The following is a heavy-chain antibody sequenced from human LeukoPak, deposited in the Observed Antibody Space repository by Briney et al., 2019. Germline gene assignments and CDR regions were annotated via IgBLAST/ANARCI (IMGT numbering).Heavy chain of an antibody. D-gene: IGHD3-22*01. J-gene: IGHJ4*02. CDR2: IYYSGST. Sequence: SETLSLTCTVSGGSISSYYWSWIRQPPGKGLEWIGYIYYSGSTNYNPSLKSRVTISVDTSKNQFSLKLSTVTAADTAVYYCARGGYYYDSSGYYYGFFDYWGQGTLVTVSS. CDR1: GGSISSYY. CDR3: ARGGYYYDSSGYYYGFFDY. V-gene: IGHV4-59*01.